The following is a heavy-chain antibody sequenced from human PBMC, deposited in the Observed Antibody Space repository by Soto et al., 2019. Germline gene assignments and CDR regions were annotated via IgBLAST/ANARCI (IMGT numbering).Heavy chain of an antibody. D-gene: IGHD2-21*02. V-gene: IGHV4-30-4*08. CDR1: GGSISSDNYH. CDR3: AREDDGGDRDYYGLDV. CDR2: IYYSGSI. Sequence: QVRLQQSGPGLVKPSQTVSLTCTVSGGSISSDNYHWTWIRQSPGKGLEWIGYIYYSGSIFYNPSFKSRVTISVDTSKNQFSLQLSSVTAADTAVYFCAREDDGGDRDYYGLDVLGQGTTVTVSS. J-gene: IGHJ6*02.